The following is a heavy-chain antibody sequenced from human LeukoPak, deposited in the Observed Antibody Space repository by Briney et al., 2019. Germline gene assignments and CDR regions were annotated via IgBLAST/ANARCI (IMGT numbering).Heavy chain of an antibody. CDR1: GGSISSYY. V-gene: IGHV4-59*01. Sequence: SETLSLTCTVSGGSISSYYWSWIRQPPGKGLEWIGYIYYSGSTNYNPSLKSRVTISVDTSKNQFSLKLSSVTAADTAVYYCARESYYYDSSAWVMDVWGKGTTVTISS. CDR3: ARESYYYDSSAWVMDV. CDR2: IYYSGST. D-gene: IGHD3-22*01. J-gene: IGHJ6*04.